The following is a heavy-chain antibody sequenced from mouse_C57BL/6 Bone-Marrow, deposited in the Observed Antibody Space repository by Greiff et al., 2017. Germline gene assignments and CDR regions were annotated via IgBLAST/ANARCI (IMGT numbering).Heavy chain of an antibody. CDR3: ARKGEYGSSYAWFAY. V-gene: IGHV2-2*02. D-gene: IGHD1-1*01. CDR1: GFSLTSYG. J-gene: IGHJ3*01. Sequence: VQLQESGPGLVQPSQSLSITCTVSGFSLTSYGVHWVRQSPGKGLEWLGVIWSGGSTAYNAAFISRLSISKDNSKSQVFFKMNSLQANDTAVYYCARKGEYGSSYAWFAYWGQGTLVTVSA. CDR2: IWSGGST.